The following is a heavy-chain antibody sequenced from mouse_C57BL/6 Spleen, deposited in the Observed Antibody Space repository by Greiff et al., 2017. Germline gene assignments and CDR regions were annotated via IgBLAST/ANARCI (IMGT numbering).Heavy chain of an antibody. V-gene: IGHV1-52*01. J-gene: IGHJ1*03. Sequence: VQLQQPGAELVRPGSSVKLSCRASGYTFTSYWMHWVKQRPIQGLEWIGNIDPSDSDTHYNQKFKDKATLTVDKSSSTAYMQLSSLTSEDSAVYYGARSGGDVDVWGTGTTVTVSS. CDR2: IDPSDSDT. CDR1: GYTFTSYW. D-gene: IGHD2-13*01. CDR3: ARSGGDVDV.